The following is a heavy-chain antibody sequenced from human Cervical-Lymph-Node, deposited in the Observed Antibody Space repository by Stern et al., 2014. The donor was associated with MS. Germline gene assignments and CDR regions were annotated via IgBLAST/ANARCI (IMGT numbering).Heavy chain of an antibody. D-gene: IGHD3-10*01. CDR2: IYWGGKE. Sequence: QVTLRESGPTLVKPTQTLTLTCTFSGFSVSTDGEAVGRIRQPPGRALEWLALIYWGGKERSSTSLQRRVTTTEDTTKTQSVDLLTNMDPVDTGTYYCAHRAGNMVRGVTFFDYWGPGTLVTVSS. CDR3: AHRAGNMVRGVTFFDY. V-gene: IGHV2-5*02. CDR1: GFSVSTDGEA. J-gene: IGHJ4*02.